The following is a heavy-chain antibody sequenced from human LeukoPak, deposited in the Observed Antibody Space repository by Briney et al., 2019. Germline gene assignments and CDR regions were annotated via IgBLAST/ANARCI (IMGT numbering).Heavy chain of an antibody. CDR3: ARVSSVWMKDYYYYMDV. J-gene: IGHJ6*03. Sequence: SETLSLPCTVSGGSISSSTYYWGWIRQPPGKGLEWIGTIYYTGSTYYNASLKSRVTISIDTSKNQFSLKLSSVTAADTAVYYCARVSSVWMKDYYYYMDVWGKGTTVTVSS. D-gene: IGHD5-12*01. V-gene: IGHV4-39*07. CDR2: IYYTGST. CDR1: GGSISSSTYY.